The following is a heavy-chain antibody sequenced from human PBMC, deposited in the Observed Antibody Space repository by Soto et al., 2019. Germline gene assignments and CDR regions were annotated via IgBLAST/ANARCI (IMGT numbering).Heavy chain of an antibody. D-gene: IGHD2-2*01. Sequence: SLRLSFAASGFTFSSYAMHWVRQAPGKGLEWVAVISYDGSNKYYADSVKGRFTISRDNSKNTLYLQMNSLRAEDTAVYYCARDIVVVPAALHLYYYYYGMDVWGQGTTVTVSS. CDR3: ARDIVVVPAALHLYYYYYGMDV. J-gene: IGHJ6*02. CDR1: GFTFSSYA. V-gene: IGHV3-30-3*01. CDR2: ISYDGSNK.